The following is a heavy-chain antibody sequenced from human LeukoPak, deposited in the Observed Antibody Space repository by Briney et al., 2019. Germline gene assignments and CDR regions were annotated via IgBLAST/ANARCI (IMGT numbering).Heavy chain of an antibody. J-gene: IGHJ5*02. D-gene: IGHD1-7*01. CDR1: GYTFTGYY. Sequence: ASVKVSCKASGYTFTGYYMHCVRQAPGQGLEWMGWINPNSGGTNYAQKFQGRVTTTRDTSISTAYMELSRLRSDDTAVYYCARPRYNWNYAEFDPWGQGTLVTVSS. V-gene: IGHV1-2*02. CDR3: ARPRYNWNYAEFDP. CDR2: INPNSGGT.